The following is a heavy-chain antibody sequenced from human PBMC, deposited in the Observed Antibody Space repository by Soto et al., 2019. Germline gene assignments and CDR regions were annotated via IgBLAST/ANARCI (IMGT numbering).Heavy chain of an antibody. D-gene: IGHD5-18*01. CDR2: VQKDGSNK. V-gene: IGHV3-7*01. CDR1: GLSFTNAW. Sequence: GGSLRLSCEVSGLSFTNAWMNWVRQAPGKGLEWVANVQKDGSNKYYVDSVKGRFTISRDNAKNSLYLQMNGLRGEDTAVYYCAGLDTSMVRTSGYWGQGTLVTVSS. CDR3: AGLDTSMVRTSGY. J-gene: IGHJ4*02.